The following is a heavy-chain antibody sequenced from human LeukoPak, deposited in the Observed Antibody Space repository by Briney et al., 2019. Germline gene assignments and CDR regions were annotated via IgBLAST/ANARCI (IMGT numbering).Heavy chain of an antibody. Sequence: PGGSLRLSCAASGFTFSSYAMSWVRQAPGKGLEWVSVLSGSGGSTYYADSVKGRFTISRDNSKNTLYLQMNNLRAEDTAVYYCAKALAGRYDDYKADYWGQGTLVIVSS. D-gene: IGHD4-17*01. V-gene: IGHV3-23*01. J-gene: IGHJ4*02. CDR1: GFTFSSYA. CDR2: LSGSGGST. CDR3: AKALAGRYDDYKADY.